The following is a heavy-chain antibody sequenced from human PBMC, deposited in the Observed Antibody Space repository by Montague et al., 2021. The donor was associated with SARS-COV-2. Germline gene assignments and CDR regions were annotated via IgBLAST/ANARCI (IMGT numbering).Heavy chain of an antibody. CDR2: IYYDGST. J-gene: IGHJ4*02. Sequence: SETLSLTCTVAGDSIRSSSCYWGWIRQPPGRGLEWIGSIYYDGSTYYNPSFKSRVTISVDTSKTQFSLKLSSVTAADTAVYSCARRVHPPVVSGAIDDWGQGTMVTVSS. V-gene: IGHV4-39*01. D-gene: IGHD6-19*01. CDR1: GDSIRSSSCY. CDR3: ARRVHPPVVSGAIDD.